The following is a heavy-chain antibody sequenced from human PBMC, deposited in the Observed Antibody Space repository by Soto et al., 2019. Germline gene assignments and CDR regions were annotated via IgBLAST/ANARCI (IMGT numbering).Heavy chain of an antibody. V-gene: IGHV4-34*01. CDR3: ARAPHSGSSWVRGLWFDP. CDR2: INHSGST. CDR1: GGSFSGYY. Sequence: SETLSLTCAVYGGSFSGYYWSWIRQPPGKGLEWIGEINHSGSTTYNPSLKSRVTISVDTSKNQFSLKLSSVTAADTAVYYCARAPHSGSSWVRGLWFDPWGQGTLVTVSS. D-gene: IGHD6-13*01. J-gene: IGHJ5*02.